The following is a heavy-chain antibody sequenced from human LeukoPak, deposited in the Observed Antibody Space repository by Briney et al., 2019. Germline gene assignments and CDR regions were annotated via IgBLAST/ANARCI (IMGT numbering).Heavy chain of an antibody. J-gene: IGHJ2*01. CDR2: IYHSGST. D-gene: IGHD2-15*01. Sequence: SETLSLTCTVSGYSISSGYYWGWIRQPPGKGLEWIGSIYHSGSTYYNPSLKSRVTISVDTSKNQFSLKLSSVTAADTAVYYCARFYVVAATGDWYFDLWGRGTLVTVSS. CDR1: GYSISSGYY. CDR3: ARFYVVAATGDWYFDL. V-gene: IGHV4-38-2*02.